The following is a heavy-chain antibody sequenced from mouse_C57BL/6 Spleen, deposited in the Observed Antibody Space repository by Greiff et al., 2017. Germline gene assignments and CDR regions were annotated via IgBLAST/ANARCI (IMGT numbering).Heavy chain of an antibody. J-gene: IGHJ4*01. CDR2: IHPGSGGT. CDR3: ARSKIDDYGSSYAMDY. Sequence: QVQLQQSGAELVRPGTSVKVSCKASGYAFTNYLIEWVKQRPGQGLEWIGMIHPGSGGTNYNEKFKGKATLTEDKSSSTAYMQLSSLTSEDSAVYVCARSKIDDYGSSYAMDYWGQGTSVTVSS. D-gene: IGHD1-1*01. V-gene: IGHV1-54*01. CDR1: GYAFTNYL.